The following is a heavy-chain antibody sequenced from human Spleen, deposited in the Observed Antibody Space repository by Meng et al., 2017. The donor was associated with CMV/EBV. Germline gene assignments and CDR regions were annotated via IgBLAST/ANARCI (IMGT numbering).Heavy chain of an antibody. V-gene: IGHV4-38-2*01. CDR2: IYHSGTT. CDR1: GFTFSDYY. CDR3: ARLRFNQLVGYFGLED. Sequence: GSLRLSCAASGFTFSDYYMSWIRQAPGKGLDWIGSIYHSGTTYYNPSLKSRVTISVDTSKNQFSLKVRSVTAADTALYFCARLRFNQLVGYFGLEDWGQGTTVTVSS. J-gene: IGHJ6*02. D-gene: IGHD3-9*01.